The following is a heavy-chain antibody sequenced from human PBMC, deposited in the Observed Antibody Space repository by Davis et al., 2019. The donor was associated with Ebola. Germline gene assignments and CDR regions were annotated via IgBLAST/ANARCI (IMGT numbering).Heavy chain of an antibody. J-gene: IGHJ6*02. CDR1: GYTFTSYG. CDR2: ISAYNGNT. V-gene: IGHV1-18*01. CDR3: SASDFYYGVDV. Sequence: ASVKVSCKASGYTFTSYGISWVRQAPGQGLEWMGWISAYNGNTNYAQKLQGRVTMTTDTSTRTVYMELSSLRSEDTAVYYCSASDFYYGVDVWGQGTTVTVSS.